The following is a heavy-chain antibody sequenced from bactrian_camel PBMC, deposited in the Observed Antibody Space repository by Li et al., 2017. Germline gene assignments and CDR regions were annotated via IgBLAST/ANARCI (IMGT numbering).Heavy chain of an antibody. CDR2: IYSGDNGGF. CDR3: AAVLGDLWVGYPAGAVDY. Sequence: VQLVESGGGSVQAGGSLRLSCVASPYIYTYSSSYWGWFRQAPAKEREGVAVIYSGDNGGFAYADSVKGRFTISLDNSRKMVYLQMNSLKPEDTAMYYCAAVLGDLWVGYPAGAVDYWGQGTQVTVS. V-gene: IGHV3S40*01. D-gene: IGHD5*01. CDR1: PYIYTYSSSY. J-gene: IGHJ4*01.